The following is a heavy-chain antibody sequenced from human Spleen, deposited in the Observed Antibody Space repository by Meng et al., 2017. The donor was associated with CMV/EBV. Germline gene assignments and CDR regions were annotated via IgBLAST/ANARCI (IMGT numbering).Heavy chain of an antibody. CDR1: GYTFTGYY. CDR2: INPNSGGT. Sequence: ASVKVSCKASGYTFTGYYMHWVRQAPGQGLEWMGWINPNSGGTNYAQKFQGRVTLTSDTSISTAYMQLSRLQSDDTAVYYCARLFHTILGTAYYYGMDVWGPGTMVTVSS. D-gene: IGHD3-3*01. CDR3: ARLFHTILGTAYYYGMDV. V-gene: IGHV1-2*02. J-gene: IGHJ6*02.